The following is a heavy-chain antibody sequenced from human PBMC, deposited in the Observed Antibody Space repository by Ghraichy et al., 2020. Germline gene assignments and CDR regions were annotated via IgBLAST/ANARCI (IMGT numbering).Heavy chain of an antibody. J-gene: IGHJ6*03. CDR1: GFTFSSYS. D-gene: IGHD3-10*01. Sequence: GGSLRLSCAASGFTFSSYSMNRVRQAPGKGLEWVSSISSSSSYIYYADSVKGRFTISRDNAKNSLYLQMNSLRAEDTAVYYCARDLNIRVQGGSPGDYYYYMDVWGKGTTVTVSS. V-gene: IGHV3-21*01. CDR2: ISSSSSYI. CDR3: ARDLNIRVQGGSPGDYYYYMDV.